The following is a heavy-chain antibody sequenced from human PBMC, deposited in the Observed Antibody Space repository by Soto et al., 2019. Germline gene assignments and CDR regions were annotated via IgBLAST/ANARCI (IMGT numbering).Heavy chain of an antibody. V-gene: IGHV4-34*01. CDR1: GGSFSGYY. CDR2: INHSGST. CDR3: ARALAVAALDY. J-gene: IGHJ4*02. D-gene: IGHD6-19*01. Sequence: SETLSLTCAVYGGSFSGYYWSWIRQPPGKGLEWIGEINHSGSTNYNPSLKSRVTISVDTSKNQFSLKLSSVTAADTAVYYCARALAVAALDYWGQGTLVTVSS.